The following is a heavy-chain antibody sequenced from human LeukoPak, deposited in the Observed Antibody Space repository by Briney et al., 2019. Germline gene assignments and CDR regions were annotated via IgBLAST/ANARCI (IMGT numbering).Heavy chain of an antibody. CDR1: GFTFSNYA. J-gene: IGHJ4*02. Sequence: GSLRLSCAASGFTFSNYAMSWVRKAPGKGLEWFSSISGGGGRTYYADSAKGRFTISRDISKNTLSLQMNSLRAEDTAVYYCAKEGSWYFDYWGQGTLVTVSS. CDR2: ISGGGGRT. CDR3: AKEGSWYFDY. D-gene: IGHD6-13*01. V-gene: IGHV3-23*01.